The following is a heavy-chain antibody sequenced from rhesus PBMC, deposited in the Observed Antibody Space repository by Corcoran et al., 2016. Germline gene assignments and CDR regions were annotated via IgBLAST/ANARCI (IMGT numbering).Heavy chain of an antibody. V-gene: IGHV4-80*01. Sequence: QVQLQESGPGLVKPSETRSLTCPVPGASFRSDWWTWIRQPPGKGLEWIGEMNGKSGSTNSHPSLKSRVTISKDASQNQFSLRLTSVTAADTAVYYCAREKGGSVDYWGQGVLVTVSS. J-gene: IGHJ4*01. CDR1: GASFRSDW. CDR3: AREKGGSVDY. D-gene: IGHD2-21*01. CDR2: MNGKSGST.